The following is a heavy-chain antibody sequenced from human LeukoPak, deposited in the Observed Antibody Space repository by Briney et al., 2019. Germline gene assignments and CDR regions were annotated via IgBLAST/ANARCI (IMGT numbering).Heavy chain of an antibody. Sequence: SETLSLTCTVSGGSISSGGYSWSWIRQPPGKGLEWIGYIYHSGSTYYNPSLKSRVTISVDRSKNQFSLKLSSVTAADTAVYYCARAIFGVVPYYYYMDVWGKGTTVTVSS. D-gene: IGHD3-3*01. CDR1: GGSISSGGYS. V-gene: IGHV4-30-2*01. CDR2: IYHSGST. J-gene: IGHJ6*03. CDR3: ARAIFGVVPYYYYMDV.